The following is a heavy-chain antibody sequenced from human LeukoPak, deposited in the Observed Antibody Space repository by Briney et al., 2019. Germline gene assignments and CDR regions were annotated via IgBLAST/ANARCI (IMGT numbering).Heavy chain of an antibody. CDR2: ISFDGSNK. CDR3: AKDDGYYYGMDV. V-gene: IGHV3-30*18. CDR1: GFTFSIYG. Sequence: PGGSLRLSCAASGFTFSIYGMHWVRQAPGRGLEWVAVISFDGSNKYYADSVKGRFTISRDNSKNTLYLQMNSLRAEDTAVYYCAKDDGYYYGMDVWGQGTTVTVSS. J-gene: IGHJ6*02. D-gene: IGHD5-24*01.